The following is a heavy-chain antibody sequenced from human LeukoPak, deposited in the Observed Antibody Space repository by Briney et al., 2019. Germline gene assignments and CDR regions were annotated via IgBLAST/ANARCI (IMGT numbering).Heavy chain of an antibody. CDR2: INAGNGNT. Sequence: ASVKVSCKATGFTFTNYDINWVRQAPGQRLEWMGWINAGNGNTKYSQKFQGRVTITRDTSTSTAYMELSSLRSEDTAVYYCARGEYSSGWSSWYYFDYWGQGTLVTVSS. CDR3: ARGEYSSGWSSWYYFDY. D-gene: IGHD6-19*01. V-gene: IGHV1-3*01. J-gene: IGHJ4*02. CDR1: GFTFTNYD.